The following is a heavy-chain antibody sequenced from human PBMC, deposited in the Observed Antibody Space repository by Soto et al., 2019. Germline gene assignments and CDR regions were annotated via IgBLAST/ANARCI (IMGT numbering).Heavy chain of an antibody. CDR3: ARARGGSGSYYTD. CDR1: GFTVSSHY. J-gene: IGHJ4*02. Sequence: EVQLVESGGGLIQPGGSLRLSCAASGFTVSSHYMSWVRQAPGKGLEWVSVIYSGGSTYYADSVKGRFTISRDNSKNTLYLQMNSLRAEDTAVYYCARARGGSGSYYTDWGQGTLVTVSS. D-gene: IGHD3-10*01. V-gene: IGHV3-53*01. CDR2: IYSGGST.